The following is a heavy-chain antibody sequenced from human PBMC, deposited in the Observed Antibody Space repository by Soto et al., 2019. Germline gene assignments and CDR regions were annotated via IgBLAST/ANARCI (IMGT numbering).Heavy chain of an antibody. D-gene: IGHD2-15*01. CDR3: AKVVVAATRHTDFDS. CDR1: GGSINSNNYY. Sequence: LETLSLTCTVSGGSINSNNYYWARIRQPPGKGLAWIASIYYDGSTYHNPSLKSRVTISIDTSKNQFSLRLRSVTAADTAIYYCAKVVVAATRHTDFDSWGQGTLVTVSS. CDR2: IYYDGST. J-gene: IGHJ4*02. V-gene: IGHV4-39*01.